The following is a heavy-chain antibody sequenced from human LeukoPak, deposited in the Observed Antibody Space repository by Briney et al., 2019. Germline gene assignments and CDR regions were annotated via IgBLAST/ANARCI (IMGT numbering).Heavy chain of an antibody. CDR1: GFTFTTYG. CDR2: MCYDGNDK. D-gene: IGHD3-3*01. Sequence: PGGSLRLSCAASGFTFTTYGMHWVRQAPGKGVEGVAGMCYDGNDKYSADSVKGRFTISRDNSKKTLYLQVDSLGAEDAAVYYCARDWLTTSMDVWGQGTTVTVSS. V-gene: IGHV3-33*01. CDR3: ARDWLTTSMDV. J-gene: IGHJ6*02.